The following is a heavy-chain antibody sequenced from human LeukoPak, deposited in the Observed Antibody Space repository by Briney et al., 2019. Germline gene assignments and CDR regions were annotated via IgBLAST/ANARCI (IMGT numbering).Heavy chain of an antibody. CDR1: GGSVGAYY. Sequence: PSETLSLTCTVSGGSVGAYYWTWIRQPPGKGLEWIGYGYFSGTFRYNPSLESRVNISVDSAKNQVSLNLSSVTAADTAVYYCARHGYYYYYMDVWGKGTTVTVSS. V-gene: IGHV4-59*08. CDR3: ARHGYYYYYMDV. CDR2: GYFSGTF. J-gene: IGHJ6*03.